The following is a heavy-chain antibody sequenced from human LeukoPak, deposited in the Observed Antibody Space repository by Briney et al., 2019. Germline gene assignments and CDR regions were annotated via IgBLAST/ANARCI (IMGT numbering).Heavy chain of an antibody. Sequence: GGSLRLSCAASGFPFSSHWMHWVRQAPGKGLVWVSRLNSDGSSTSYADSVRGRFTISRDNAKNMVYLEMNSLRAEDTAVYYCARDVCSGASCLRGPMDYWGQGTLVTVSS. V-gene: IGHV3-74*01. J-gene: IGHJ4*02. D-gene: IGHD2-15*01. CDR2: LNSDGSST. CDR3: ARDVCSGASCLRGPMDY. CDR1: GFPFSSHW.